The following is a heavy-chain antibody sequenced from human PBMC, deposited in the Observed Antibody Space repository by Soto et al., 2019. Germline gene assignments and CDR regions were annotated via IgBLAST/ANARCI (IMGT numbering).Heavy chain of an antibody. V-gene: IGHV4-59*01. CDR2: IYYSPTT. J-gene: IGHJ6*02. CDR3: ARVYYDSWSGPNDYYGMDV. D-gene: IGHD3-3*01. Sequence: ASETLSLTCTVSGGSISSYYWSWIRQPPWNGLEWIGYIYYSPTTNYNPSLKSRVTISLDTSKNQFSLKPSSVTAADTAVYYWARVYYDSWSGPNDYYGMDVWGQGTTVTVSS. CDR1: GGSISSYY.